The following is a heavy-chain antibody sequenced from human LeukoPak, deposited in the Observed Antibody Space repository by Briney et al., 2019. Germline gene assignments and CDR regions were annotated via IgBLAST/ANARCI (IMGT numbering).Heavy chain of an antibody. CDR1: GGSISSYY. CDR3: ARSSEGRYYYDSSGSSYYYYYMDV. V-gene: IGHV4-59*01. D-gene: IGHD3-22*01. J-gene: IGHJ6*03. CDR2: IYYSGST. Sequence: NPSETLSLTCTVSGGSISSYYWSWIRQPPGKGLEWIGYIYYSGSTNYNPSLKSRVTISVDTSKNQFSLKLSSVTAADTAVYYCARSSEGRYYYDSSGSSYYYYYMDVWGKGTTVTISS.